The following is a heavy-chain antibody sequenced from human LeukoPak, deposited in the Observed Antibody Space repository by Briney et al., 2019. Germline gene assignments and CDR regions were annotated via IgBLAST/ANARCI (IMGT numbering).Heavy chain of an antibody. CDR2: INPSGGST. CDR3: ARYSSSSYVHYYYGMDV. Sequence: ASVKVSCKASGYTFTSYYIHWVRQAPGQGLEWMGIINPSGGSTSYAQKFQGRVTMTRDTSTSTVYMELSSLRSEDTAVYYCARYSSSSYVHYYYGMDVWGQGTTVTVSS. CDR1: GYTFTSYY. D-gene: IGHD6-6*01. J-gene: IGHJ6*02. V-gene: IGHV1-46*01.